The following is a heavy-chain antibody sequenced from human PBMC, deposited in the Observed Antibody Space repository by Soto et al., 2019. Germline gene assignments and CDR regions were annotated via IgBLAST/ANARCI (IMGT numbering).Heavy chain of an antibody. V-gene: IGHV4-31*03. CDR3: ARVDYGDYLAFDI. J-gene: IGHJ3*02. D-gene: IGHD4-17*01. CDR1: GGSISSGGYY. Sequence: QVQMQESGPGLVKPSQTLSLTCTVSGGSISSGGYYWSWIRQHPGKGLEWIGYIYYSGSTYYNPSLKSRVTISGDTSKNQFSMKLSSVTAADTAVYYCARVDYGDYLAFDIWGQGTMVTVSS. CDR2: IYYSGST.